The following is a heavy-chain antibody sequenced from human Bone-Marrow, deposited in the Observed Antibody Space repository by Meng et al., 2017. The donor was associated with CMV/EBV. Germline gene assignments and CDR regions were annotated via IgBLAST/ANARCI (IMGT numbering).Heavy chain of an antibody. Sequence: GESLKISCAASGFTFSNAWMSWVRQAPGKGLEWVGRIKSKTDGGTTDYAAPVKGRFTISRDDSKNTLYLQMNSLRAEDTAVYYCAKGSGGSGWYRFDYWGQGTLVTVSS. CDR3: AKGSGGSGWYRFDY. CDR2: IKSKTDGGTT. J-gene: IGHJ4*02. V-gene: IGHV3-15*01. D-gene: IGHD6-19*01. CDR1: GFTFSNAW.